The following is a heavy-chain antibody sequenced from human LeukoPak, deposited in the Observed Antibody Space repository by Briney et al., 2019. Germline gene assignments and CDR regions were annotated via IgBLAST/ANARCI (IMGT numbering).Heavy chain of an antibody. D-gene: IGHD3-10*01. CDR2: INPNSGGT. Sequence: ASVKVSCKASGYTFTGYYMHWVRQAPGQGLEWMGRINPNSGGTNYAQKFQGRVTMTRDTSISTAYMELSRLRSDETAVYYCARDSGRFGEEYYYYYYYMDVWGKGTTVTVSS. CDR1: GYTFTGYY. J-gene: IGHJ6*03. CDR3: ARDSGRFGEEYYYYYYYMDV. V-gene: IGHV1-2*06.